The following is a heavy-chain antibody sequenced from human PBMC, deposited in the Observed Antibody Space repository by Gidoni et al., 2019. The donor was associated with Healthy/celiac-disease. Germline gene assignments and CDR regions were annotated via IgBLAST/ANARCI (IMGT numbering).Heavy chain of an antibody. V-gene: IGHV1-18*01. CDR2: ISAYNGNT. J-gene: IGHJ3*02. CDR3: ARVQYYYDSSGYYPAAFDI. CDR1: GYTFTSYG. Sequence: QVQLVQSGAEVKKPGASVKVSCKASGYTFTSYGISWVRQAPGQGLEWMGWISAYNGNTNYAQELQGRVTMTTDTSTSTAYMELRSLRSDDTAVYYWARVQYYYDSSGYYPAAFDIWGQGTMVTVSA. D-gene: IGHD3-22*01.